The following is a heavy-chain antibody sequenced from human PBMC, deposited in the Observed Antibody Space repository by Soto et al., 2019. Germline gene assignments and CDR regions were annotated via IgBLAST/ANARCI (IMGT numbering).Heavy chain of an antibody. Sequence: QVTLKESGPVLVKPTETLTLTCTVSGFSLSNARMGVSWIRQPPGKALEWLAHIFSNDEKSYSTSLKGRLTIXKXTXXSQVVLTMTNMDPVDTATYYCARKRSGYDSHGMDVWGQGTTVTVSS. D-gene: IGHD5-12*01. V-gene: IGHV2-26*01. CDR3: ARKRSGYDSHGMDV. J-gene: IGHJ6*02. CDR2: IFSNDEK. CDR1: GFSLSNARMG.